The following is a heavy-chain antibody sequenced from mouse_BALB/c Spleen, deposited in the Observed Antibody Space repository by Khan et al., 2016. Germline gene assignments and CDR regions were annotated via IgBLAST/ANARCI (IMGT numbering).Heavy chain of an antibody. Sequence: EVQLVEPGGGLVQPKGSLKLSCAASGFTFNTYAMHWVCQAPGKGQEWVARIRSKSNNYATYYADSVKDRFTISRDDSQRILYLQMNNLKTEDKAKYYSVREGSYGGSYAMDYWGQGTSVTGSS. CDR2: IRSKSNNYAT. J-gene: IGHJ4*01. V-gene: IGHV10-3*03. D-gene: IGHD1-1*02. CDR1: GFTFNTYA. CDR3: VREGSYGGSYAMDY.